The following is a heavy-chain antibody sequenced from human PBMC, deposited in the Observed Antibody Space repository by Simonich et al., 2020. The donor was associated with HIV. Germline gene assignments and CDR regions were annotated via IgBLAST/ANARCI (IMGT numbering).Heavy chain of an antibody. V-gene: IGHV4-34*01. CDR3: ARGFYQRLYYFDY. J-gene: IGHJ4*02. CDR2: INHRGST. Sequence: QVQLQQWGAGLLKPSETLSLTCAVYGGSFSGYYWSGIRQPPGKGLEWIWEINHRGSTNYNPSLKGRVTISVDTSKNQFSLKLSSVNAADTAVYYCARGFYQRLYYFDYWGQGTLVTVSS. D-gene: IGHD2-2*01. CDR1: GGSFSGYY.